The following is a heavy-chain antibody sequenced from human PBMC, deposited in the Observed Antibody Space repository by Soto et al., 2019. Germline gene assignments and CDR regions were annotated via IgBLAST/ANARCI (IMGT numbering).Heavy chain of an antibody. D-gene: IGHD2-15*01. CDR3: ARIKLVDFFFINVDVYDMDV. CDR2: ISSDSRYI. J-gene: IGHJ6*02. CDR1: GFTLSNYA. Sequence: EVQLVESGGGLGQPGGPLRLSCAASGFTLSNYAVNWVRQAPGKGLEWVSYISSDSRYIYHGDSVKGRFTISRDNARNSVDLQMNSLRDEDTAVYYCARIKLVDFFFINVDVYDMDVWGQGTPVTVSS. V-gene: IGHV3-48*02.